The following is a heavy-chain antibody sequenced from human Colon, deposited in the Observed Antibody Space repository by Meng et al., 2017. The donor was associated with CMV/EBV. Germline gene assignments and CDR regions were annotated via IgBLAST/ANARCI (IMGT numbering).Heavy chain of an antibody. J-gene: IGHJ4*02. CDR2: ISYDGSNK. D-gene: IGHD3-22*01. Sequence: FSSYAMHSVRQAPGKGLEWVAVISYDGSNKYYADSVKGRFTISRDNSKNTLYLQMNSLRAEDTAVYYCAREGYYYYDSSGYYYIDYWGQGTLVTVSS. CDR1: FSSYA. CDR3: AREGYYYYDSSGYYYIDY. V-gene: IGHV3-30-3*01.